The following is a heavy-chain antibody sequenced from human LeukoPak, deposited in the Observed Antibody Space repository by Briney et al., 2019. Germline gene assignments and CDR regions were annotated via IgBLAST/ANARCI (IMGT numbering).Heavy chain of an antibody. V-gene: IGHV4-39*01. Sequence: PSETLSLTCTVSGGSISSSTYYWGWIRQPPGKGLEWIGSIYYSGSTFYNPSLKSRVTISVDTSKNQFSLKLSSVTSADTAVYYCARGPDYSSSYVANWFDPWGQGTLVTVSS. J-gene: IGHJ5*02. D-gene: IGHD6-13*01. CDR3: ARGPDYSSSYVANWFDP. CDR1: GGSISSSTYY. CDR2: IYYSGST.